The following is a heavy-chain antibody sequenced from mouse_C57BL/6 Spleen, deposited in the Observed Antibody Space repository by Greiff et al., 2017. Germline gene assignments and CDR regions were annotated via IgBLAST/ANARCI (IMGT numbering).Heavy chain of an antibody. CDR2: ISDGGSYT. CDR1: GFTFSSYA. J-gene: IGHJ3*01. D-gene: IGHD1-1*01. Sequence: EVKLVESGGGLVKPGGSLKLSCAASGFTFSSYAMSWVRQTPEKRLEWVATISDGGSYTYYPDNVKGRFTISRDNAKNNLYLQMSHLKSEDTAMYYCARDRVYGRFAYWAQGTLVTVSA. CDR3: ARDRVYGRFAY. V-gene: IGHV5-4*01.